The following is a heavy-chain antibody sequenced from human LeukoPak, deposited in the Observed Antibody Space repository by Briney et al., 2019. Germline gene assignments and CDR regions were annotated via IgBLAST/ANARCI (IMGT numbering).Heavy chain of an antibody. J-gene: IGHJ5*02. CDR1: GFTFSSYA. CDR2: ISGSGGST. D-gene: IGHD2-2*01. Sequence: GGSLRLSCAASGFTFSSYAMSWVRQAPGKGLEWVSAISGSGGSTYYADSVKGRFTISRDNSKNTLYLQMNSLRAEDTAVYYCAKGRPFVVVPAPGFDPWGQGTLVTVSS. CDR3: AKGRPFVVVPAPGFDP. V-gene: IGHV3-23*01.